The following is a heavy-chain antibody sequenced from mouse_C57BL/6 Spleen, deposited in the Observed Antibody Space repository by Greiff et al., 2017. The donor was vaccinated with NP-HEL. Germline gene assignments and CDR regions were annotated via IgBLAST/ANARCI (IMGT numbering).Heavy chain of an antibody. CDR3: FQFTTVGTNWYFDV. CDR1: GFTFSNYW. D-gene: IGHD1-1*01. V-gene: IGHV6-3*01. Sequence: EVKVEESGGGLVQPGGSMKLSCVASGFTFSNYWMNWVRQSPEKGLEWVAQIRLKSDNYATHYAESVKGRFTISRDDSKSSVYLQMNNLRAEDTGIYYCFQFTTVGTNWYFDVWGTGTTVTVSS. CDR2: IRLKSDNYAT. J-gene: IGHJ1*03.